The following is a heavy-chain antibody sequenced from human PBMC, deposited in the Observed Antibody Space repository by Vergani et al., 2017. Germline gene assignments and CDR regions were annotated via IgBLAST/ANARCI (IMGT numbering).Heavy chain of an antibody. CDR1: GGSFNDYW. CDR2: IRHDGIT. D-gene: IGHD6-19*01. Sequence: QAQLQQWGAGLLKPSETLSLTCAIYGGSFNDYWWTWIRQPPGKGLEWIGEIRHDGITHYSPSLKSRVAISVDTSKNQFSLKVTSVTAADTAVYFCARQRPGSGWSPGDFDDWGQGILVTVSS. CDR3: ARQRPGSGWSPGDFDD. V-gene: IGHV4-34*01. J-gene: IGHJ4*02.